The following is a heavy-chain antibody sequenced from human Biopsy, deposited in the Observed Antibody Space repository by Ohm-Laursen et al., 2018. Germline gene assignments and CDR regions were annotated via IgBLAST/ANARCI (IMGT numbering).Heavy chain of an antibody. CDR2: LNPVSGNS. V-gene: IGHV1-8*01. CDR3: GRAVRNQLLTDP. CDR1: GYTFTSYD. Sequence: ASVKVSCKASGYTFTSYDITWARQASGQGPEWIGWLNPVSGNSNFGQKFRGRVTVTSDTSISTAYMELSGLTSDDTATYYCGRAVRNQLLTDPWGQGTLVTVTS. J-gene: IGHJ5*02. D-gene: IGHD1-7*01.